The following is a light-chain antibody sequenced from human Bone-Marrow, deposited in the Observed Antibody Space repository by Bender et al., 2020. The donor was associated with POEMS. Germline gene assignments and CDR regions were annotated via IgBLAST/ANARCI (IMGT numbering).Light chain of an antibody. CDR1: SSDIGTYDF. Sequence: QSALTQPASVSGSPGQSISISCTGSSSDIGTYDFVSWYQQHPGKAPKLLIYEVRKRPSGVSNRFSGSKSDNTASLTISGLQAEDEADFYCCSYASSTTLVFGGGTKLTVL. V-gene: IGLV2-14*02. CDR2: EVR. J-gene: IGLJ2*01. CDR3: CSYASSTTLV.